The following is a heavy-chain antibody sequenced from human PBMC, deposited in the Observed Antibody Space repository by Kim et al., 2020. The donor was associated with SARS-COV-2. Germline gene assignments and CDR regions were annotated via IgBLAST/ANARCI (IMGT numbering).Heavy chain of an antibody. Sequence: SCQGQVTISADKSISTAYLQWSSLKASDTAMYYCARHSSQPSTKVAFDIWGQGTMVTVSS. J-gene: IGHJ3*02. V-gene: IGHV5-51*01. D-gene: IGHD5-12*01. CDR3: ARHSSQPSTKVAFDI.